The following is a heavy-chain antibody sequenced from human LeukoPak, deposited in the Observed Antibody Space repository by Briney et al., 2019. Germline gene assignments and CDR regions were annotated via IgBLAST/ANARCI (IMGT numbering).Heavy chain of an antibody. J-gene: IGHJ4*02. CDR3: AKDVIRGYSYGALDY. CDR1: GFTFSSYG. Sequence: QTGGSLRLSCAASGFTFSSYGMHWVRQAPGKGLEWVAVISYDGSNKYYADSVKGRFTISRHNSKNTLYLQMNSLRAEDTAVYYCAKDVIRGYSYGALDYWGQGTLVTVSS. D-gene: IGHD5-18*01. V-gene: IGHV3-30*18. CDR2: ISYDGSNK.